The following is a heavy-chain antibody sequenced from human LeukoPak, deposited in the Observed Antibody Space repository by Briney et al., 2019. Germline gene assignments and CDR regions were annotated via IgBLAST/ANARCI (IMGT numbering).Heavy chain of an antibody. J-gene: IGHJ5*02. V-gene: IGHV4-34*01. D-gene: IGHD3-16*02. CDR3: ARHAHRYGARRNNWFDP. Sequence: SETLSLTCAVYGGSFSGYYWSWIRQPPGKGLEWIGEINHSGSTNYNPSLKSRVTISVDTSKNQFSLKLSSVTAADTAVYYCARHAHRYGARRNNWFDPWGQGTLVTVSS. CDR1: GGSFSGYY. CDR2: INHSGST.